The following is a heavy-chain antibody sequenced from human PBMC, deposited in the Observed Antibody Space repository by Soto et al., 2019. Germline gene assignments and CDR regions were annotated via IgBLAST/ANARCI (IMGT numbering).Heavy chain of an antibody. CDR1: GFTFSSYG. CDR3: EKERYVSSSPDCDY. Sequence: QVQLVESGGGVVQPGRSLRLSCAASGFTFSSYGMHWVRQAPGKVLEWVAVISYDGSNKYYADSVKGRFTISRDSCKNRLYLQMNSLRAEDTAVYYWEKERYVSSSPDCDYWGQGTLVTVSS. V-gene: IGHV3-30*18. J-gene: IGHJ4*02. CDR2: ISYDGSNK. D-gene: IGHD6-6*01.